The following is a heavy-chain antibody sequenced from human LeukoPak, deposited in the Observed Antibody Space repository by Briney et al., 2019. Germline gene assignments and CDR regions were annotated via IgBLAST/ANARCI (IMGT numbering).Heavy chain of an antibody. D-gene: IGHD3-10*01. CDR3: VRDYYGMDV. Sequence: PRGSLRLSCAASGFTFSTYAMYWVRQAPGKELEQVSLTHGNGGNTDYADSVKGRFTISRDYSKNTLYLQLTSLSVEDTAVYYCVRDYYGMDVWGQGTTVTVSS. V-gene: IGHV3-64D*06. CDR1: GFTFSTYA. J-gene: IGHJ6*02. CDR2: THGNGGNT.